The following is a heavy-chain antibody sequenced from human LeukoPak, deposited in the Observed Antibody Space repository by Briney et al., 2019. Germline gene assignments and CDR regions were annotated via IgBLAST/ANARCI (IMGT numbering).Heavy chain of an antibody. CDR1: GFTFSSYS. CDR2: ISSSSSYI. V-gene: IGHV3-21*01. Sequence: PGGSLRLSCAASGFTFSSYSMNWVRQAPGKGLEWVSSISSSSSYIYYADSVKGRFTISRDNAKNSLYLQMNSLRAEDTAVYYCARDPTTVVRVFDYWGQGTLVTVSS. CDR3: ARDPTTVVRVFDY. D-gene: IGHD4-23*01. J-gene: IGHJ4*02.